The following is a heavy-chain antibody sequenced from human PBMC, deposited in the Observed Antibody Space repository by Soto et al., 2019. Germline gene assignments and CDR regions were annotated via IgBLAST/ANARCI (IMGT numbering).Heavy chain of an antibody. D-gene: IGHD2-21*02. J-gene: IGHJ3*02. CDR1: GFTFSGYW. V-gene: IGHV3-74*01. CDR3: ARPRGTASSACDI. Sequence: EVQLVESGGGLVQPGGSLRLSCAASGFTFSGYWMHWVRQAPGKGLVGVSRINTDGSSTNYADSVKGRFTISRDNAKNTLFLQMNSLRAEDTAVYYCARPRGTASSACDIWGQGTMVTVSS. CDR2: INTDGSST.